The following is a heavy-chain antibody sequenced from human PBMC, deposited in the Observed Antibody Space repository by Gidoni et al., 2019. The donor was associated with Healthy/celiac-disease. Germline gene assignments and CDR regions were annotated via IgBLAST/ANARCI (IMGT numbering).Heavy chain of an antibody. D-gene: IGHD2-15*01. CDR1: GFTFRHAW. J-gene: IGHJ6*03. CDR3: TTLEPSELGYCSGGSCYSHYYYYMDV. V-gene: IGHV3-15*01. CDR2: IKSKTDGGTT. Sequence: EVQLWGSGGGLVKPGGSLRLSCAASGFTFRHAWMSWVRQPPGLEWVGRIKSKTDGGTTDYAAPVKGRFTISRDDSKNTLYLQMNSLKTEDTAVYYCTTLEPSELGYCSGGSCYSHYYYYMDVWGKGTTVTVSS.